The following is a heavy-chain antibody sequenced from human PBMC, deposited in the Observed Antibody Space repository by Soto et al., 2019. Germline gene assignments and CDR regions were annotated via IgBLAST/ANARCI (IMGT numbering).Heavy chain of an antibody. J-gene: IGHJ5*02. CDR2: IYYSGST. D-gene: IGHD2-15*01. CDR1: GGSISSGGYY. CDR3: AREGQAATIHL. V-gene: IGHV4-31*03. Sequence: QVQLQESGPGLVKPSQTLSLTCTVSGGSISSGGYYWSWIRQHPGKGLEWIGYIYYSGSTYYNPSLQGXXTXSXXTATNQFSLQLSSVTAADTAVYYCAREGQAATIHLWGQGTLVTVSS.